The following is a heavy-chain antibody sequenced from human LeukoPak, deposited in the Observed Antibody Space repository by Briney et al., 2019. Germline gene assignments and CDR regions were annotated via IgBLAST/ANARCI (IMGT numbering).Heavy chain of an antibody. V-gene: IGHV7-4-1*02. CDR1: GYTFTSYA. Sequence: ASVKVSCKASGYTFTSYAMNWVRQAPGQGPEWMGWINTNTGNPTYAQGFTGRFVFSLDTSVSTAYLQISSLKAEDTAVYYCARAQNYEIPVSQDAFDIWGQGTMVTVSS. CDR3: ARAQNYEIPVSQDAFDI. CDR2: INTNTGNP. J-gene: IGHJ3*02. D-gene: IGHD3-3*01.